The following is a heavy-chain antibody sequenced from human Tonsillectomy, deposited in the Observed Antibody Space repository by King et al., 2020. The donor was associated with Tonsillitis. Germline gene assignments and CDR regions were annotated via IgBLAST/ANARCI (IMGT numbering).Heavy chain of an antibody. Sequence: VQLVESGGGLVQPGRSLRLSCAASGFTFDDYAMHWVRQAPGKGLEWVSGISWNSGSIGYADSVKGRFTISRDNAKNSLYLQMNSLRAEDTALYYCANADDSSGYYSYYFDYWGQGTLVTVSS. CDR3: ANADDSSGYYSYYFDY. J-gene: IGHJ4*02. CDR2: ISWNSGSI. V-gene: IGHV3-9*01. D-gene: IGHD3-22*01. CDR1: GFTFDDYA.